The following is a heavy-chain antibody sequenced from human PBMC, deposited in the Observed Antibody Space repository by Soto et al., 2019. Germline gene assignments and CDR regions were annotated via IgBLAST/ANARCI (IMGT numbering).Heavy chain of an antibody. J-gene: IGHJ5*02. Sequence: PGGSLRLSCAASGFTFSSYAMSWVRQAPGKGLEWVSAISGSGGSTYYADSVKGRFTISRDNSKKKLYLQMNSLRAEDMAVYYCSVPIPPIRVVAAKDDWFDPWGQGTLVTVSS. CDR3: SVPIPPIRVVAAKDDWFDP. CDR2: ISGSGGST. CDR1: GFTFSSYA. D-gene: IGHD2-15*01. V-gene: IGHV3-23*01.